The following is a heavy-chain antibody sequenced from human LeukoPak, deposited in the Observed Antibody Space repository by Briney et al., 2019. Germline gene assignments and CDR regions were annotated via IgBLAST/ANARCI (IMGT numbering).Heavy chain of an antibody. CDR1: GFTFSSYS. D-gene: IGHD3-3*01. V-gene: IGHV3-48*02. Sequence: GGSLRLSCAASGFTFSSYSMNWVRQAPGKGLEWVSYISSSSSTIYYADSVKGRFTISRDNAKNSLYLQMNSLRDEDTAVYYCARDPSIFGVVSGGFDCWGQGTLVTVSS. CDR3: ARDPSIFGVVSGGFDC. J-gene: IGHJ4*02. CDR2: ISSSSSTI.